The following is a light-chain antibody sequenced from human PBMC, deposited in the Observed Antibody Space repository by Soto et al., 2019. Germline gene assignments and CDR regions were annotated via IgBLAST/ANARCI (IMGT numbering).Light chain of an antibody. V-gene: IGLV2-14*01. CDR2: EVS. CDR3: SSYTSSSSRV. J-gene: IGLJ3*02. Sequence: QSALTQPASVSGSPGQSITISCTGTSSDVGGYNYVSWYQQHPGKAPKLMIYEVSNRPSGVSNRFSGAKSGNTASLTISGLQAEDAAAYYCSSYTSSSSRVFGGGTKLTVL. CDR1: SSDVGGYNY.